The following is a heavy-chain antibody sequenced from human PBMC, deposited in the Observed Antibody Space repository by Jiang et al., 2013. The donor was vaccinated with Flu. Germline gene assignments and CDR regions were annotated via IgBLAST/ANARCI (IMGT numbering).Heavy chain of an antibody. CDR2: IDYRGST. D-gene: IGHD5-12*01. Sequence: GPGLVKPSQTVSLSCTVSGGSVSTGDYFWSWIRQHPGKGLEWIGYIDYRGSTYYNPSLKSRISISVDTSENRFSLKLNFVTAADTAVYYCAADRGYSGFDLHYFDNWGQGTLVTVSS. CDR1: GGSVSTGDYF. CDR3: AADRGYSGFDLHYFDN. J-gene: IGHJ4*02. V-gene: IGHV4-31*03.